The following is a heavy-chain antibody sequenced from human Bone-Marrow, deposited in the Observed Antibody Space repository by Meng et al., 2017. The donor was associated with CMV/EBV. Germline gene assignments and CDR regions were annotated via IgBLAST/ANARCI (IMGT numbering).Heavy chain of an antibody. CDR3: AYYSSSGYYFGY. D-gene: IGHD3-22*01. J-gene: IGHJ4*02. Sequence: GGSLRLSCAASGFIFKTYAMHWVRQAPGKGLEWVTGIRYDGTEKYYADSVRGRFTVSRDNSKNILYLEMNSLRTEDTALYYCAYYSSSGYYFGYWGRGTLVTVSS. V-gene: IGHV3-30*02. CDR1: GFIFKTYA. CDR2: IRYDGTEK.